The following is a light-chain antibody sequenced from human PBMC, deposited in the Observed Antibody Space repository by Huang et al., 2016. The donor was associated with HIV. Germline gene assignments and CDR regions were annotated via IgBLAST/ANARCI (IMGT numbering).Light chain of an antibody. J-gene: IGKJ4*01. CDR2: CAS. V-gene: IGKV4-1*01. CDR1: QSLFFSSNKRSY. CDR3: QQYYHNPLT. Sequence: DIVMTQSPDSLTMSLGERATINCRSSQSLFFSSNKRSYLAWYQKKPGQPPKLVISCASARESGVPDRFSGSGSETHFTLTINSLQAEDVAVYYCQQYYHNPLTFGGGTKVEI.